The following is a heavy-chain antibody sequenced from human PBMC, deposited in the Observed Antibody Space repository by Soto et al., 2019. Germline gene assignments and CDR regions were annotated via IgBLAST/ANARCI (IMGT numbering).Heavy chain of an antibody. J-gene: IGHJ6*02. CDR1: GFTFSSYA. Sequence: GGSLRLSCAASGFTFSSYAMHWVRQAPGKGLEWVAVISYDGSNKYYADSVKGRFTISRDNSKNTLYLQMNSLSAEDTAVYYCARVFRGGSGSYYLYYYYYGMDVWGQGTTVTVSS. V-gene: IGHV3-30-3*01. D-gene: IGHD3-10*01. CDR2: ISYDGSNK. CDR3: ARVFRGGSGSYYLYYYYYGMDV.